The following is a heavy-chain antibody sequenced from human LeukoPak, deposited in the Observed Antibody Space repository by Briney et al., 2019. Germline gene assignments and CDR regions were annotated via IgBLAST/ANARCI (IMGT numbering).Heavy chain of an antibody. Sequence: ASVRVSSKASGYTFTSYDINWVRQATGQGLEWMGWMNPNSGNTGYAQKFQGRVTITRNTSISTAYMELSSLRSEDTAVYYCARHTVTSFDPWGQGTLVTVSS. CDR2: MNPNSGNT. D-gene: IGHD4-17*01. CDR3: ARHTVTSFDP. J-gene: IGHJ5*02. CDR1: GYTFTSYD. V-gene: IGHV1-8*03.